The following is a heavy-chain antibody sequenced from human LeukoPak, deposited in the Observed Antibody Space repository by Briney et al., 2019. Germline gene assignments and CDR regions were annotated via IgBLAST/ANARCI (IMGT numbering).Heavy chain of an antibody. CDR1: RFTFSSYA. J-gene: IGHJ4*02. CDR3: AKVYGYYDSSGYDY. V-gene: IGHV3-23*01. Sequence: GGSLRLSCAASRFTFSSYAMSWVRQAPGKGLEWVSAISGSGGSTYYADSVKGRFTISRDNSKNTLYLQMNSLRAEDTAVYYCAKVYGYYDSSGYDYWGQGTLVTVSS. CDR2: ISGSGGST. D-gene: IGHD3-22*01.